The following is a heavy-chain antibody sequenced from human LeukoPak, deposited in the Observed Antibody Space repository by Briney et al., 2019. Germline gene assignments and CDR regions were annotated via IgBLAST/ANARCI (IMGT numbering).Heavy chain of an antibody. CDR1: GGSISSSSNY. CDR3: ARLGGSSWPYYFDY. V-gene: IGHV4-39*01. D-gene: IGHD6-13*01. J-gene: IGHJ4*02. Sequence: SETLSLTCTVSGGSISSSSNYWGWIRQPPGKGLEWIGSIYYSGSTYYNPSLKSRVTISVDTSKNQFSLKLSSVTAADTAVYYCARLGGSSWPYYFDYWGQGTLVTVSS. CDR2: IYYSGST.